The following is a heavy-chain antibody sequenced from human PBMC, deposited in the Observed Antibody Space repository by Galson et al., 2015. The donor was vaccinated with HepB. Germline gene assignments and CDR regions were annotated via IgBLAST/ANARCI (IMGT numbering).Heavy chain of an antibody. J-gene: IGHJ4*02. CDR3: AVFGNTAMVAAFDY. Sequence: SVKVSCKASGGTFSSYAISWVRQAPGQGLEWMGGIIPIFGTANYAQKFQGRVTITADESTSTAYMELSSLRSEDTAVYYCAVFGNTAMVAAFDYWGQGTLVTVSS. CDR1: GGTFSSYA. CDR2: IIPIFGTA. V-gene: IGHV1-69*13. D-gene: IGHD5-18*01.